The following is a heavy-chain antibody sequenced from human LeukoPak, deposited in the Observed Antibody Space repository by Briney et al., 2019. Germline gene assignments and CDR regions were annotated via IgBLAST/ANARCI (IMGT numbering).Heavy chain of an antibody. D-gene: IGHD3-22*01. CDR1: GGTFSNYA. J-gene: IGHJ4*02. V-gene: IGHV1-69*05. Sequence: SVKVSCKASGGTFSNYAINWVRQAPGQGLEWMGGIIPIFGTANYPQKFQGRVTINTDESTSTAYVDLTSLRSEDTPVYYCARGRGTNYYDSSGYYYFDYWGQGTLVTVSS. CDR3: ARGRGTNYYDSSGYYYFDY. CDR2: IIPIFGTA.